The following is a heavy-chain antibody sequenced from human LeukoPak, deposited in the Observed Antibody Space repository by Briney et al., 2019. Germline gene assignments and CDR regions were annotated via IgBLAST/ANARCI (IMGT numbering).Heavy chain of an antibody. CDR3: ARYGSGSYPLDYYYMDV. V-gene: IGHV5-51*01. J-gene: IGHJ6*03. Sequence: GESLKISCKGSGFSFTTCWIAWVRQMPGKDLEWMGIIYPGDSDTRYSPSFQGQVTISADKSISTAYLQWSSLKASDTAMYYCARYGSGSYPLDYYYMDVWGKGTTVTISS. CDR1: GFSFTTCW. CDR2: IYPGDSDT. D-gene: IGHD3-10*01.